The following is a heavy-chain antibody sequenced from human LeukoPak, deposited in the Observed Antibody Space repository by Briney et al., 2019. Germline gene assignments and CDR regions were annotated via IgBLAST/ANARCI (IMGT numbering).Heavy chain of an antibody. Sequence: GGSLRLSCGASGFTFSNYGMHWVRQAPGKGLEGVASIHYEGSNKYYADSVKGRFTISRDNSKNTLYLQMNSLRAEDTAVYYCAKGGEVCSSTSCYGHFDYWGQGTLVTVSS. CDR3: AKGGEVCSSTSCYGHFDY. V-gene: IGHV3-30*02. CDR2: IHYEGSNK. D-gene: IGHD2-2*01. CDR1: GFTFSNYG. J-gene: IGHJ4*02.